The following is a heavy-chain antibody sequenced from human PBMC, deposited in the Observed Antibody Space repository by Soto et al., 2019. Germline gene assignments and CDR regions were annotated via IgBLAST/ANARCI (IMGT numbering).Heavy chain of an antibody. CDR3: ARPGYYYDSSGYPFDY. Sequence: SETLSLTCIVSGGSISSSSYYWGWIRQPPGKGLEWIGSIYYSGSTYYNPSLKSRVTISVDTSKNQSSLKLSSVTAADTAVYYCARPGYYYDSSGYPFDYWGQGTLVTVSS. J-gene: IGHJ4*02. CDR2: IYYSGST. D-gene: IGHD3-22*01. V-gene: IGHV4-39*01. CDR1: GGSISSSSYY.